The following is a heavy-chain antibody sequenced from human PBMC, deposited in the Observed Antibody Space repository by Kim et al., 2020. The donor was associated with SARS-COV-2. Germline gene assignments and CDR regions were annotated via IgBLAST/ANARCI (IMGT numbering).Heavy chain of an antibody. D-gene: IGHD4-17*01. V-gene: IGHV4-34*01. CDR3: ARVRYGGKTLLDY. Sequence: YNPSLKSRVTISVDTSKNQFSLKLSSVTAADTAVYYCARVRYGGKTLLDYWGQGTLVTVSS. J-gene: IGHJ4*02.